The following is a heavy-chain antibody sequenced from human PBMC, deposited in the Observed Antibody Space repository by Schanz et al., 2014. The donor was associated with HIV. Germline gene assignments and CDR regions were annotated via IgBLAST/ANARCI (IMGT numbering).Heavy chain of an antibody. Sequence: QVQLVESGGGVVQPGRSLRLSCAASGFTFSTYGMHWVRQAPGKGLEWVALISYDGNTKYYADSVKGRFTISRDNSKNTLYLQMNSLRAEDTAVYYCARDSWYGDYWGLGTLVTVSS. V-gene: IGHV3-30*03. CDR3: ARDSWYGDY. D-gene: IGHD6-13*01. CDR1: GFTFSTYG. J-gene: IGHJ4*02. CDR2: ISYDGNTK.